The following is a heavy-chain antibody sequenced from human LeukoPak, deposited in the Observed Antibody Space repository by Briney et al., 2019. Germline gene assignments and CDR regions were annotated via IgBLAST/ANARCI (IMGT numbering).Heavy chain of an antibody. CDR2: ISGSGGST. CDR3: AREGYSSGWYGY. D-gene: IGHD6-19*01. CDR1: GFTLSNYA. J-gene: IGHJ4*02. Sequence: GGSLRLSCAASGFTLSNYAMSWVRQAPGKGLEWVSAISGSGGSTYYADSVKGRFTISRDNSKNTVYLQMNSLRAEDTAVYYCAREGYSSGWYGYWGQGTLVTVSS. V-gene: IGHV3-23*01.